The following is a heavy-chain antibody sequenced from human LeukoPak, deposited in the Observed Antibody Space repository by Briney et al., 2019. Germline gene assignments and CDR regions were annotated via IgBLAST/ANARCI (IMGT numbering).Heavy chain of an antibody. J-gene: IGHJ4*02. CDR3: ARGPRGYSGYDYGRVFDY. D-gene: IGHD5-12*01. Sequence: GGSLRLSCAASGFSFSRYNMNWVRQAPGKGLEWVSSISSSPSYIYYADSVKGRFTISRDNAKNSLYLQMNSLRAEDTAVYYCARGPRGYSGYDYGRVFDYWGQGTLVTVSS. V-gene: IGHV3-21*01. CDR2: ISSSPSYI. CDR1: GFSFSRYN.